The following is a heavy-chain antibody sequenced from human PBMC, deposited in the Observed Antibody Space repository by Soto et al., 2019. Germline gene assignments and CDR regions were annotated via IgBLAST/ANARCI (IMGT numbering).Heavy chain of an antibody. CDR2: ISYDGSNK. D-gene: IGHD1-26*01. V-gene: IGHV3-30-3*01. CDR3: ARAPQWELYYFDY. Sequence: GGSLRLSCAASGFTFNSYAMHWVRQAPGKGLEWVAVISYDGSNKYYADSVKGRFTISRDNSKNTLYLQMNSLRAEDTAVYYCARAPQWELYYFDYWGQGTLVTVSS. CDR1: GFTFNSYA. J-gene: IGHJ4*02.